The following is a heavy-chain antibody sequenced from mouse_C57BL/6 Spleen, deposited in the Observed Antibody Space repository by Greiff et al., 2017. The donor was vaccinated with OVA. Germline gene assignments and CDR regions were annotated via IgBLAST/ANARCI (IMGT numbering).Heavy chain of an antibody. Sequence: QVQLQQPGAELVRPGSSVKLSCKASGYTFTSYWMDWVKQRPGQGLEWIGNIYPSDSETHYNQKFKDKATLTVDKSSSTAYMQLSSLTSEDSAVYYCARSGYGINAMDYWGQGTSVTVSS. CDR1: GYTFTSYW. CDR3: ARSGYGINAMDY. D-gene: IGHD3-1*01. V-gene: IGHV1-61*01. CDR2: IYPSDSET. J-gene: IGHJ4*01.